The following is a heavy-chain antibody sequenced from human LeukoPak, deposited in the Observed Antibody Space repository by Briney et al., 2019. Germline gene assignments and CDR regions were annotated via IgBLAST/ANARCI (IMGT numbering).Heavy chain of an antibody. CDR3: ARDYGHTPYYFDY. CDR2: LTGRGDTT. J-gene: IGHJ4*01. V-gene: IGHV3-23*01. Sequence: GGSLRLSCAASGFTFDTHAMAWVRQAPGKGLQWVSTLTGRGDTTYYAESVKGRFTISRDSSKNTVYLQMNSLRVDDTAVYYCARDYGHTPYYFDYWGQGTLVTVSS. D-gene: IGHD3-16*01. CDR1: GFTFDTHA.